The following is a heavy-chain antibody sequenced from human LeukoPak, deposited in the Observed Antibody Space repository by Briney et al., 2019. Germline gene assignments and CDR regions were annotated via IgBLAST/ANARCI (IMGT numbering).Heavy chain of an antibody. CDR3: ARDLSYGSGGNYFDY. D-gene: IGHD3-10*01. Sequence: ASVKVSCKASGGTFSSYAISWVRQAPGQGLEWMGGIIPIFGTANYAQKFQGRVTITADESTSTAYMELSSLRFEDTAVYYCARDLSYGSGGNYFDYWGQGTLVTVSS. CDR1: GGTFSSYA. V-gene: IGHV1-69*13. J-gene: IGHJ4*02. CDR2: IIPIFGTA.